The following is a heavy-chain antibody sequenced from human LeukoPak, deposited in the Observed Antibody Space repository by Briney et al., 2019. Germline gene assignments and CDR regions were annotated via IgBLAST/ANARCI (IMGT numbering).Heavy chain of an antibody. D-gene: IGHD2-2*01. V-gene: IGHV3-11*04. CDR3: ARQIVVPAATAAYFDY. CDR2: ISSIGSTI. CDR1: GFTFSDYY. Sequence: AGGSVRLSCAASGFTFSDYYMSWLRQAPGKGLEWLSYISSIGSTIYYADSVKGRFTISRDNAKNSLYLQMKSLRAEDTAVYYCARQIVVPAATAAYFDYWGQGTLVTVSS. J-gene: IGHJ4*02.